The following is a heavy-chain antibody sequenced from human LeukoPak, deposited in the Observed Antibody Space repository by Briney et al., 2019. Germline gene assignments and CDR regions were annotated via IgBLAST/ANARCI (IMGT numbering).Heavy chain of an antibody. D-gene: IGHD2-8*01. CDR1: GFTFSSYA. J-gene: IGHJ3*02. CDR2: ISGSGGST. V-gene: IGHV3-23*01. CDR3: ANASPCGVAFDI. Sequence: GGSLRLSCAPSGFTFSSYAMSWVRQAPGKGLEWVSAISGSGGSTYYADSVKGRFTISRDNSKNTLYLQMNSLRAEDTAVYYCANASPCGVAFDIWGQGTMVTVSS.